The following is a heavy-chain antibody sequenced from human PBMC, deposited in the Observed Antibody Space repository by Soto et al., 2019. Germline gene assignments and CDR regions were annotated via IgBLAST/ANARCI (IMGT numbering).Heavy chain of an antibody. CDR1: GGSISSYY. Sequence: SETLSLTCTVSGGSISSYYWSWIRQPPGKGLEWIGYIYYSGSTNCNPSLKSRVTISVDTSKNQFSLKLSSVTAADTAVYYCASSADSSGYYQHFDYWGQGTLVTVSS. CDR2: IYYSGST. J-gene: IGHJ4*02. CDR3: ASSADSSGYYQHFDY. D-gene: IGHD3-22*01. V-gene: IGHV4-59*01.